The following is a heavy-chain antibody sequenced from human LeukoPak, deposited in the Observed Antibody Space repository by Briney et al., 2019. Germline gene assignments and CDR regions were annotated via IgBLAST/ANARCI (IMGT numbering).Heavy chain of an antibody. J-gene: IGHJ4*02. CDR3: AKDQDLGGSYWVYFDY. V-gene: IGHV3-74*01. Sequence: GGSLRLSCAASGFTLSNYWMHWVRQAPGKGLVWVSRIKADGITTNYADSVKGRFTISRDNAKNTLYLQMNSLRAEDTAVYYCAKDQDLGGSYWVYFDYWGQGTLVTVSS. CDR1: GFTLSNYW. D-gene: IGHD1-26*01. CDR2: IKADGITT.